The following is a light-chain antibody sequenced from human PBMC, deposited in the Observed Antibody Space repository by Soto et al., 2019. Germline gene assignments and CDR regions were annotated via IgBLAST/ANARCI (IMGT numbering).Light chain of an antibody. CDR3: CSYAGSYTWV. J-gene: IGLJ3*02. V-gene: IGLV2-11*01. CDR1: SSDVGGYEY. Sequence: QSALTQPRSVSGSPGQSVTISCTGTSSDVGGYEYVSWYQQDQGKAPQLTIYDVNKRPSGVPDLFSGSKSGNTASLTISGLQAEDETDYYCCSYAGSYTWVFGRGTQLTVL. CDR2: DVN.